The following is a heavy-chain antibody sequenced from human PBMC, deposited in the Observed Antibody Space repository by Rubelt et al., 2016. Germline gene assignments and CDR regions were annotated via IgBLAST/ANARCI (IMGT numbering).Heavy chain of an antibody. CDR1: GFTFSSYG. J-gene: IGHJ4*02. V-gene: IGHV3-33*06. Sequence: QVQLVESGGGVVQPGRSLRLSCAVSGFTFSSYGMDWVRQAPGKGLEWVAVIWYDGSNKYYADSVKGRFTISRDNSKNTLYLQMNSLRAEDTAVYYCAKEGYSSSSGGRGYFDYWGQGTLVTVSS. CDR3: AKEGYSSSSGGRGYFDY. D-gene: IGHD6-13*01. CDR2: IWYDGSNK.